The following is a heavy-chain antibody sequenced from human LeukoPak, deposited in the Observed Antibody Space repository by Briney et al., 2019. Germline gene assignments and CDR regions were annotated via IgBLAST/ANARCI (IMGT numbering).Heavy chain of an antibody. CDR1: GFTFSSYW. CDR3: ASIPGD. CDR2: IKSDGSST. J-gene: IGHJ4*02. V-gene: IGHV3-74*01. Sequence: GGSLRLSCAASGFTFSSYWMHWVRQAPGKGLVWVARIKSDGSSTTYAGSVKGRFTISRDNAKNTLYLQMNSLRAEDTAVYYCASIPGDWGQGTLVSVSS. D-gene: IGHD7-27*01.